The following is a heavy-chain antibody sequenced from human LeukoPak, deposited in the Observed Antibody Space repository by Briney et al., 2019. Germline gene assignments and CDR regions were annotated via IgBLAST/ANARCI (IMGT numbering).Heavy chain of an antibody. V-gene: IGHV3-13*01. CDR2: IGNNGDT. J-gene: IGHJ6*03. CDR3: AREGDFGYSYGGYYYMDG. CDR1: GLPFSSYD. D-gene: IGHD5-18*01. Sequence: GGTLRLSCAASGLPFSSYDMHWVRHTAGQGLEWVSTIGNNGDTYYLASVKGRFTISRETAKNSLYLQMNSVRAGDTAVYYCAREGDFGYSYGGYYYMDGWGKGTSVTVPS.